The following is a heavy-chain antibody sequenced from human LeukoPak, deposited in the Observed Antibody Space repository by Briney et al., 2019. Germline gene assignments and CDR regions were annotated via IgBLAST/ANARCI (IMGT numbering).Heavy chain of an antibody. V-gene: IGHV3-11*01. CDR1: GFTFSDSY. Sequence: PGGSLRLSCEASGFTFSDSYISWLRQPPGKGLESISYIGPSGNFINYADSVKVRFTISRENAKKSLYLQINSLRAEDTAVYYCSRDPRVLDYWGQGTLVTVSS. CDR3: SRDPRVLDY. J-gene: IGHJ4*02. CDR2: IGPSGNFI.